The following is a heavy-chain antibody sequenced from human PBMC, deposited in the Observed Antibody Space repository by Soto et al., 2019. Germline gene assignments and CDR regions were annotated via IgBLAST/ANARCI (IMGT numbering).Heavy chain of an antibody. D-gene: IGHD2-15*01. Sequence: LSCTASGISLTNFWIHWVRQAPGKGLVWVSRINPESTTINYADSVKGRFIISRDNAENTMYLQMNSLSAEDTGVYYCTKDTFGGRDSWGQGTLVTVSS. CDR2: INPESTTI. CDR1: GISLTNFW. CDR3: TKDTFGGRDS. V-gene: IGHV3-74*01. J-gene: IGHJ4*02.